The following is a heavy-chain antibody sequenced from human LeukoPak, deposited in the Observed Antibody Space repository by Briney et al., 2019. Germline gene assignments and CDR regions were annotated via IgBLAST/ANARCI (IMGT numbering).Heavy chain of an antibody. CDR1: GFTFSSYA. CDR3: AKDHVTMGRGA. J-gene: IGHJ5*02. D-gene: IGHD3-3*01. CDR2: ISGSGGST. V-gene: IGHV3-23*01. Sequence: GGSLILSCAASGFTFSSYAMSWVRQARGKVLEWVSAISGSGGSTYYADSVKGRFTISRDNSKNTLYLQMNGLRAEDTAVYYCAKDHVTMGRGAWGQGTLVTVSS.